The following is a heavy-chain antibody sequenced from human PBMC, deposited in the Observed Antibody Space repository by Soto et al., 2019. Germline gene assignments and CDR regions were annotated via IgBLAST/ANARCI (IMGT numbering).Heavy chain of an antibody. CDR1: GFSLSNSGLG. CDR2: IFSNDEK. D-gene: IGHD6-13*01. CDR3: ASTYSSSWYWFDP. V-gene: IGHV2-26*04. Sequence: QVTVKESGPVLVKPTETLTLTCTVSGFSLSNSGLGVSWIRQPPGKALEWLAHIFSNDEKSYRTSLTSRLTISKDTSKSQVVLIMTNMDPVDTATYYCASTYSSSWYWFDPGGQGTLVTVSS. J-gene: IGHJ5*02.